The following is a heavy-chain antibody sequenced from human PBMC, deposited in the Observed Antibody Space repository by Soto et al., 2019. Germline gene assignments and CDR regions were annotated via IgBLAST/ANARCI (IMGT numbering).Heavy chain of an antibody. J-gene: IGHJ6*02. V-gene: IGHV1-3*01. CDR3: ARDGPLLRFTGYYYGMDV. Sequence: ASVKVSCKASGYTFTSYAMHWVRQAPGQRLEWMGWINAGNGNTKYSQKFQGRVTITRDTSASTAYMELSSLRSEDTAVYYCARDGPLLRFTGYYYGMDVWGQGTTVTVSS. CDR1: GYTFTSYA. CDR2: INAGNGNT. D-gene: IGHD3-3*01.